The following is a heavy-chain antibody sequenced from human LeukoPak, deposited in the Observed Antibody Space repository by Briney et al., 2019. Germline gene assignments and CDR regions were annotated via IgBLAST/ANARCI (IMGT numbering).Heavy chain of an antibody. CDR3: ARDNYYDSSGYQNYFDY. D-gene: IGHD3-22*01. V-gene: IGHV3-33*01. CDR1: GFTFSSHG. Sequence: GGSLRLSCAASGFTFSSHGMHWVRQAPGKGLEWVAVIWYDGSNKYYADSVKGRFTISRDNSKSTLYLQMNSLRAEDTAVYYCARDNYYDSSGYQNYFDYWGQGTLVTVSS. J-gene: IGHJ4*02. CDR2: IWYDGSNK.